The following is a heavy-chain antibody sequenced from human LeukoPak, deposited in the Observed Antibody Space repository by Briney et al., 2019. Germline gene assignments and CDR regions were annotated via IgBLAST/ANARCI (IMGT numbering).Heavy chain of an antibody. Sequence: GGSLRLSCAASGFTFSSYAMSWVRQAPGKGLEWVSAISGSGGSTYYADSVKGRFTISRDNSKNTLYLQMNSLRAEDTAVYYCAKDGYSSTSCYAAFGYYFDYWGQGTLVTVSS. V-gene: IGHV3-23*01. CDR1: GFTFSSYA. D-gene: IGHD2-2*01. CDR2: ISGSGGST. J-gene: IGHJ4*02. CDR3: AKDGYSSTSCYAAFGYYFDY.